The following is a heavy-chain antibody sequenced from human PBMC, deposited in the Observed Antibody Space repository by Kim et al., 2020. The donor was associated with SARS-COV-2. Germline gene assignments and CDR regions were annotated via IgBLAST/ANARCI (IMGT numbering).Heavy chain of an antibody. J-gene: IGHJ5*01. CDR3: ARAGASSTIFGVITDWF. Sequence: SETLSLTCTVSGGSIISSSYYWVWIRQPPGKVLEWVGTVYYSGSTYNPSLKSRVAISVDTSKNQFSLKLSSVTAADTAVYYCARAGASSTIFGVITDWF. CDR1: GGSIISSSYY. V-gene: IGHV4-39*01. CDR2: VYYSGST. D-gene: IGHD3-3*01.